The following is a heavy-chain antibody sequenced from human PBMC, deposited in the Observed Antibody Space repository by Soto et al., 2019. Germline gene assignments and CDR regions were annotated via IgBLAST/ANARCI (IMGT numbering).Heavy chain of an antibody. D-gene: IGHD3-16*01. V-gene: IGHV3-33*01. CDR1: GFSFSNYG. Sequence: QVQLVESGGGVVQPGRSLRLSCAASGFSFSNYGMHWVRQAPGKGLEWVVVIWHDGSNEYYGDSVKGRFTISRDNSKNTLYLQMNRLRAEDTAVYYCARVGVSAFVSNYWYFDLWGRGTLVTVSS. J-gene: IGHJ2*01. CDR3: ARVGVSAFVSNYWYFDL. CDR2: IWHDGSNE.